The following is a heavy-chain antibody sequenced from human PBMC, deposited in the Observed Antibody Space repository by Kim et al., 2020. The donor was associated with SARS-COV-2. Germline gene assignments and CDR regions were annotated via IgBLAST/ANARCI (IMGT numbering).Heavy chain of an antibody. V-gene: IGHV3-11*06. CDR1: GLKFRDYY. Sequence: GGSLRLSCAASGLKFRDYYMTWIRQAPGKGLEWVAYISSSSSFINYADSVKGRFTISRDNDQNSLYLEMNSLRAEDTALYYCATSLFSGSRSPQEHWGQGTLVSVSS. CDR2: ISSSSSFI. J-gene: IGHJ4*02. D-gene: IGHD5-12*01. CDR3: ATSLFSGSRSPQEH.